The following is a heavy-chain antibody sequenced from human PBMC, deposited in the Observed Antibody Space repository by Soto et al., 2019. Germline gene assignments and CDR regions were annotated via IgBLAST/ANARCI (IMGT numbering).Heavy chain of an antibody. CDR2: INPSGGST. Sequence: GASVKVSCKASGYTFTSYYMHWVRQAPGQGLEWMGIINPSGGSTSYAQKFQGRVTMTRDTSTSTVYMELSSLRSEDTAVYYCAREFARYFDCTTSKPPTSYYYYYGMDVWGQGTTVTVSS. D-gene: IGHD3-9*01. CDR3: AREFARYFDCTTSKPPTSYYYYYGMDV. J-gene: IGHJ6*02. V-gene: IGHV1-46*01. CDR1: GYTFTSYY.